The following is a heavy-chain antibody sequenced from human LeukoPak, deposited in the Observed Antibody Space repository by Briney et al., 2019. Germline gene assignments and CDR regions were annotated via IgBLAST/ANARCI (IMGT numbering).Heavy chain of an antibody. CDR1: GYTFTGYY. D-gene: IGHD2-21*01. CDR2: INPNSGGT. V-gene: IGHV1-2*02. Sequence: ASVKVSCKASGYTFTGYYMHWVRQAPGQGLEWMGWINPNSGGTNYAQKFQGRVTMTRDTSISTAYIELSRLRSDDTAVYYCARVALAYCGGDCYSNLDYWGQGTLVTVSS. J-gene: IGHJ4*02. CDR3: ARVALAYCGGDCYSNLDY.